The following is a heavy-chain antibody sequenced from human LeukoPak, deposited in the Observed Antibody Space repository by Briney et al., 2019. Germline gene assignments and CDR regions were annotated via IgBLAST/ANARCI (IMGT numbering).Heavy chain of an antibody. D-gene: IGHD6-13*01. CDR3: AKDRSSWKNYYYYYGMDV. J-gene: IGHJ6*02. CDR1: GFTFSSYG. V-gene: IGHV3-30*18. CDR2: ISYDGSNK. Sequence: GRSLRLSCAASGFTFSSYGMHWVRQAPGKGLEWVAVISYDGSNKYYADSVKGRFTISRDNSKNTLYLQMNSLRAEDTAVYYCAKDRSSWKNYYYYYGMDVWGQGTTVTVSS.